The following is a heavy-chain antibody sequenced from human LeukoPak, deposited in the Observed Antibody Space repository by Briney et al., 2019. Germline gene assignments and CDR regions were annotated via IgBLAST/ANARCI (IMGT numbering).Heavy chain of an antibody. CDR2: ISSSSNYI. J-gene: IGHJ3*02. Sequence: PGGSLRLSCAASGFTFSIYSMNWVRQAPGKGLEWVSSISSSSNYIYYADSVKGRFTIFRDNAKKSLYLQMNSLRAEDTAVYYCARDLRQSSGWYHGAFDIWGQGTMVTVSS. D-gene: IGHD6-19*01. V-gene: IGHV3-21*01. CDR1: GFTFSIYS. CDR3: ARDLRQSSGWYHGAFDI.